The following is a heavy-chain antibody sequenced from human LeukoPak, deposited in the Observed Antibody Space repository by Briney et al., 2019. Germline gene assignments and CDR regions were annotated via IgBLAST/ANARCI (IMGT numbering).Heavy chain of an antibody. CDR1: GFTFNTNW. Sequence: GGSLRLSCAASGFTFNTNWMHWVRQAPGKGLVWVSCINGDGSTTTYADSVKGRFTISRDNAKNSLFLQMNSLRGEDTAIYYCARHLAGDSLYRHFDYWGQGTLVTVSS. D-gene: IGHD5/OR15-5a*01. CDR2: INGDGSTT. CDR3: ARHLAGDSLYRHFDY. V-gene: IGHV3-74*01. J-gene: IGHJ4*02.